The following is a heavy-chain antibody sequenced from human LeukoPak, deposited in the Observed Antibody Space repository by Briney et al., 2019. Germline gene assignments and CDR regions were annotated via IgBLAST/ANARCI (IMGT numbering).Heavy chain of an antibody. Sequence: GRSLRLSCAASGFTFSSYGMHWVRQAPGKGLEGVAVIWYDGSNKYYADSVKGRFPISRDNSKNTLYLQMNSLRAEDTAVYYCARVRGCSGGSCYYLDYWGQGTLVTVSS. CDR2: IWYDGSNK. CDR1: GFTFSSYG. J-gene: IGHJ4*02. D-gene: IGHD2-15*01. V-gene: IGHV3-33*01. CDR3: ARVRGCSGGSCYYLDY.